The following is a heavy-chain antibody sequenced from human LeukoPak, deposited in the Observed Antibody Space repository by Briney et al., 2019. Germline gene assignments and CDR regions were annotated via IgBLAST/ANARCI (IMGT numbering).Heavy chain of an antibody. CDR2: VYPGDSDT. CDR3: IRSPAVGYDSPGLYFYYMDV. D-gene: IGHD2-2*01. J-gene: IGHJ6*03. V-gene: IGHV5-51*01. CDR1: GYIFTNYW. Sequence: MLGESLKISCKCSGYIFTNYWIGWVRQMPGKGPEWMGIVYPGDSDTRYSPSFEGQVTISADKSINTGYLQWSSLKASDTAIYYCIRSPAVGYDSPGLYFYYMDVWGKGTPVTVSS.